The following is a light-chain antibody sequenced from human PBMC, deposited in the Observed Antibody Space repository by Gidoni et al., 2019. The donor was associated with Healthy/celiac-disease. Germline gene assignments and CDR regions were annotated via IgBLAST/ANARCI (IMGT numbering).Light chain of an antibody. CDR2: GAA. V-gene: IGKV3-15*01. CDR3: QQYNNCPRT. CDR1: QNASSN. J-gene: IGKJ1*01. Sequence: EIVMTQSPATLSVSPGERATITCRASQNASSNLAWYQQKPGQDPTLLIYGAATRATGIPARFSGSGSGTEFTLTISSIQSEDFAVYYCQQYNNCPRTFXQXTKVEIK.